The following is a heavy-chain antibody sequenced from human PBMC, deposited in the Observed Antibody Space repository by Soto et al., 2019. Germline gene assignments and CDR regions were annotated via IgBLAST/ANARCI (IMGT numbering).Heavy chain of an antibody. CDR2: ISGNGGST. J-gene: IGHJ4*02. D-gene: IGHD6-19*01. CDR3: AKLRAKSHIAVPFDY. Sequence: EVQLLESGGGLVQPGGSLRLSCAASGFTFSNFAMSWVRQAPGKGLEWVSAISGNGGSTYYADSVKGRFTISRDNSKXXLXXQMNSLRAEDTAVYFCAKLRAKSHIAVPFDYWGQGSLVTVSS. CDR1: GFTFSNFA. V-gene: IGHV3-23*01.